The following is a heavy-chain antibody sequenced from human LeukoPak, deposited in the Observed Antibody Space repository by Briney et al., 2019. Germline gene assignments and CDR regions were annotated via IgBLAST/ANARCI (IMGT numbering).Heavy chain of an antibody. CDR1: GFTFGNYA. CDR2: ISSSGGTT. V-gene: IGHV3-23*01. Sequence: AGGSLRLSCAASGFTFGNYAMTWVRQAPGKGLEWVSFISSSGGTTYYADSVKGRFTISRDNSKNTLYLQMNSLRAEDTAVYYCAKRSVTEFFFNYWGQGTLVTVSS. CDR3: AKRSVTEFFFNY. J-gene: IGHJ4*02. D-gene: IGHD2-21*02.